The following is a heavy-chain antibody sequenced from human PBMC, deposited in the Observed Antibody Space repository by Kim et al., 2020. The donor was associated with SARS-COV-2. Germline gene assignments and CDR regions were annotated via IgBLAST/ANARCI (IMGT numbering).Heavy chain of an antibody. D-gene: IGHD6-13*01. CDR1: GYTFLSYG. J-gene: IGHJ5*02. V-gene: IGHV1-18*01. CDR3: ARDTSGYSSSRYGVKGFDP. CDR2: ISAFNGNT. Sequence: ASVKVSCKASGYTFLSYGFSWVRQAPGQGLEWMGWISAFNGNTNYAQKFQGRVTMTTDTSTSTAYMELRSLTSDDTAVYYCARDTSGYSSSRYGVKGFDPWGQGPLVTVSS.